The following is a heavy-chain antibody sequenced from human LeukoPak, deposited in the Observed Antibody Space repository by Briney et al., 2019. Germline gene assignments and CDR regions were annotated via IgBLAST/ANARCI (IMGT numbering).Heavy chain of an antibody. Sequence: GGSLRLSCAASGFTFDDYGMSWARQAPGKGLELVSAIVNWNGGSTGYADSVRGRFTISRDNAKNSLYLQMNSLRAEDTALYYCARCSRSSTDCYSAFDIWGQGTMVTVSS. J-gene: IGHJ3*02. CDR3: ARCSRSSTDCYSAFDI. CDR2: IVNWNGGST. CDR1: GFTFDDYG. V-gene: IGHV3-20*04. D-gene: IGHD2-2*02.